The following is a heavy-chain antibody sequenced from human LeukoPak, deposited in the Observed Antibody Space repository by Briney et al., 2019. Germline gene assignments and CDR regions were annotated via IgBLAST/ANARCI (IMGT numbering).Heavy chain of an antibody. CDR3: AKGAGILTGYYNH. J-gene: IGHJ5*02. CDR2: ISWNSGSI. Sequence: TGGSLRLSCAASGFTFDDYAMHWVRQAPGKGLEWVSGISWNSGSIGYADSVKGRFTISRDNAKNSLYLQMNSLRAEDTALYYCAKGAGILTGYYNHWGQGTLVTVSS. V-gene: IGHV3-9*01. D-gene: IGHD3-9*01. CDR1: GFTFDDYA.